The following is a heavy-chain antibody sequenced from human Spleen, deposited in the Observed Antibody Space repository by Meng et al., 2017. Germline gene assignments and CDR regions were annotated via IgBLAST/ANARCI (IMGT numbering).Heavy chain of an antibody. CDR2: ISGSGGST. Sequence: GESLKISCAASGFTFSSYAMSWVRQAPGKGLEWVSAISGSGGSTYYADSVKGRFTISRDNSKNTVFLQMNSLRAEDTAVYYCAKAPKWDSTSWGQGTLVTVSS. D-gene: IGHD1-26*01. J-gene: IGHJ5*02. CDR3: AKAPKWDSTS. V-gene: IGHV3-23*01. CDR1: GFTFSSYA.